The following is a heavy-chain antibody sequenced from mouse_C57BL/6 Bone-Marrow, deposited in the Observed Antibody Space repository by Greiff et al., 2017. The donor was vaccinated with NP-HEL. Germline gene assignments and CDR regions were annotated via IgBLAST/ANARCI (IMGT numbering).Heavy chain of an antibody. V-gene: IGHV1-50*01. J-gene: IGHJ4*01. Sequence: VQLKQPGAELVKPGASVKLSCKASGYTFTSYWMQWVKQRPGQGLEWIGEIDPSDSYTNYNQKFKGKATLTVDTSSSTAYMQLSSLTSEDSAVYYCARDGGYYVYAMDYWGQGTSVTVSS. D-gene: IGHD2-3*01. CDR1: GYTFTSYW. CDR3: ARDGGYYVYAMDY. CDR2: IDPSDSYT.